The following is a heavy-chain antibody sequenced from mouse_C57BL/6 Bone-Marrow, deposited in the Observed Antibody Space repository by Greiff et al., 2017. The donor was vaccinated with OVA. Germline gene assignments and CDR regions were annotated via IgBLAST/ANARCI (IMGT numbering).Heavy chain of an antibody. CDR3: TRESHSTGHYYAMDY. D-gene: IGHD4-1*01. J-gene: IGHJ4*01. CDR1: GFTFSSYA. V-gene: IGHV5-9-1*02. Sequence: EVQGVESGEGLVKPGGSLKLSCAASGFTFSSYAMSWVRQTPEKRLEWVAYISSGGDYIYYADTVKGRFTISRDNARNTLYLQMSSLKSEDTAMYYCTRESHSTGHYYAMDYWGQGTSVTVSS. CDR2: ISSGGDYI.